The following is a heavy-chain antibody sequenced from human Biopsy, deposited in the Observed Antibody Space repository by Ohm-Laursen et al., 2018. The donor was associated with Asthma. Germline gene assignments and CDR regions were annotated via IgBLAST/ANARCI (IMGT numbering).Heavy chain of an antibody. V-gene: IGHV1-18*01. CDR3: ARAVDYSHYYGIDV. Sequence: ASVKVSCKTSGYTFNSAGITWVRQAPGQGLEWMGWISVYNGNTKVAQKLQDRVTMITDTSTGTAYMELRNLRSDDTAAYFCARAVDYSHYYGIDVWGQGTTVTVS. CDR1: GYTFNSAG. J-gene: IGHJ6*02. CDR2: ISVYNGNT. D-gene: IGHD3-10*01.